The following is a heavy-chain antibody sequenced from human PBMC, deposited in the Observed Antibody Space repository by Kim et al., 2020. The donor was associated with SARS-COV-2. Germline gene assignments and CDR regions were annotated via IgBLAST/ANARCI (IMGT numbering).Heavy chain of an antibody. D-gene: IGHD4-17*01. V-gene: IGHV4-34*01. Sequence: GSTKYNPSRKSRVTISVDTHKNRFSLRLTAVTAADTAVYYCARGYKATVGFWGQGTLVTVSS. J-gene: IGHJ4*02. CDR3: ARGYKATVGF. CDR2: GST.